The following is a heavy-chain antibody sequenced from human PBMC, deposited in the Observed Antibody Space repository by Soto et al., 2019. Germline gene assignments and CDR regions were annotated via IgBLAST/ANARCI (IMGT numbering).Heavy chain of an antibody. V-gene: IGHV3-23*01. Sequence: GGSLRLSCGASGFAFSTYAMSWVRQAPGKRLEWVSAISGNGAKVFYADSVKGRFTFSRDNSKNTLYLQMKSLRAEDTAVYYCAKDLKYSFDSWGQGTLVTVSS. CDR3: AKDLKYSFDS. J-gene: IGHJ4*02. D-gene: IGHD2-15*01. CDR2: ISGNGAKV. CDR1: GFAFSTYA.